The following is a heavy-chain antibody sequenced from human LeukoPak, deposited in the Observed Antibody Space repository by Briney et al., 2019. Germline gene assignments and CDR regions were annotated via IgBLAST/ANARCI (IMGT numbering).Heavy chain of an antibody. Sequence: SETLSLTCAVSGDSISSGGYSWSWVRQPPGKGLDWIGYIYSSGSTYYNPSLKSRVSISVDTSKKQYSLKLNSVTAADTAVYYCARPLGGNYYYFDSWGQGSLVTVSS. D-gene: IGHD3-10*01. J-gene: IGHJ4*02. V-gene: IGHV4-30-4*07. CDR1: GDSISSGGYS. CDR2: IYSSGST. CDR3: ARPLGGNYYYFDS.